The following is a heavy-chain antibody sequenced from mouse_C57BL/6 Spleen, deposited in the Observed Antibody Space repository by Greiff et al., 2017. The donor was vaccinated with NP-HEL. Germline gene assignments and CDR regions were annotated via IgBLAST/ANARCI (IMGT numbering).Heavy chain of an antibody. D-gene: IGHD1-1*01. Sequence: QVQLQQPGAELVRPGSSVKLSCKASGYTFTSYWMDWVKQRPGQGLEWIGNIYPSDSETHYNQKFKDKATLTVAKSSSTAYMQLSSLTSEDSAVYYCARSAVGVGDYWGQGTSVTVSS. CDR2: IYPSDSET. V-gene: IGHV1-61*01. CDR1: GYTFTSYW. CDR3: ARSAVGVGDY. J-gene: IGHJ4*01.